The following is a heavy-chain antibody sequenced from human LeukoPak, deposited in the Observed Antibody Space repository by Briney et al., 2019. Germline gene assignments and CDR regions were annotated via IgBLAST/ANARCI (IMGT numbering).Heavy chain of an antibody. CDR2: ISSSNTM. CDR3: ARAFDY. V-gene: IGHV3-48*03. CDR1: GFTFSSYE. Sequence: LAGGSLRLSCAASGFTFSSYEMNWVRQAPGKGLEWVSYISSSNTMYYADSVKGRFTISRDNAKNSLYLQMNSLRDEDTAVYYCARAFDYWGQGTLVAVSS. J-gene: IGHJ4*02.